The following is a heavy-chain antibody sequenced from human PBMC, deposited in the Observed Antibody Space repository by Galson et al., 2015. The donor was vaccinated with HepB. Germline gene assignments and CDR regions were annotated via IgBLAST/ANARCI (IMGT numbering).Heavy chain of an antibody. CDR2: IIPILGIA. Sequence: SVKVSCKASGGTFSSYAISWVRQAPGQGLEWMGGIIPILGIANYAQKFQGRVTITADKSTSTAYMELSSLRSEDTAVYYCATSRDTAMVTYFDYWGQGTLVTVSS. CDR1: GGTFSSYA. CDR3: ATSRDTAMVTYFDY. D-gene: IGHD5-18*01. V-gene: IGHV1-69*10. J-gene: IGHJ4*02.